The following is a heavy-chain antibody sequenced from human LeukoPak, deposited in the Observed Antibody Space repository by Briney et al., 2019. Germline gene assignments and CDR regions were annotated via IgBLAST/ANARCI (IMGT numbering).Heavy chain of an antibody. Sequence: TSETLSLTCTVSGYSISSGYYWGWIRQPPGKGLEWIGSIYHSGSTYYNPSLKSRVTISVDTSKNQFSLKLSSVTAADTAVYYCASLYFFDYWGQGTLVTVSS. CDR3: ASLYFFDY. CDR2: IYHSGST. V-gene: IGHV4-38-2*02. CDR1: GYSISSGYY. J-gene: IGHJ4*02. D-gene: IGHD3-9*01.